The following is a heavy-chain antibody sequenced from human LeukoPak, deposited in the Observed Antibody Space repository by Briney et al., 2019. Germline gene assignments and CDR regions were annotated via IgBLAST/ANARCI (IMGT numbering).Heavy chain of an antibody. V-gene: IGHV3-23*01. CDR2: ISGSGGST. J-gene: IGHJ4*02. Sequence: GGSLRLSCAASGFAFSSYAMSWVRQAPGKGLEWVSAISGSGGSTYYADSVKGRFTISRDNSKNTLYLQMNSLRAEDTAVYYCAKDGSGDYVGGNYWGQGTLVTVSS. CDR3: AKDGSGDYVGGNY. CDR1: GFAFSSYA. D-gene: IGHD4-17*01.